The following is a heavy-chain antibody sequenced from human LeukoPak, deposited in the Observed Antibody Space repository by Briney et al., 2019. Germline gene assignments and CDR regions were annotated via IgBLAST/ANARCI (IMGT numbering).Heavy chain of an antibody. J-gene: IGHJ5*02. V-gene: IGHV3-23*01. CDR3: APPIGYYDFWSVP. CDR2: ISGGGGST. Sequence: GGSLRLSCAASGFTFSSYAMSWVRQAPGKGLEWVSAISGGGGSTYYADSVKGRFTISRDNSKNTLYLQMNSLRAEDTAVYYCAPPIGYYDFWSVPWGQGTLVTVSS. CDR1: GFTFSSYA. D-gene: IGHD3-3*01.